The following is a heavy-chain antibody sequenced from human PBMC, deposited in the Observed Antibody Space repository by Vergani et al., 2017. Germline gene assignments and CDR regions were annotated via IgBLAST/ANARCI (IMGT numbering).Heavy chain of an antibody. Sequence: QVQLQQWGAGLLKPSETLSLTCAVYGGSFSDYYWSWIRQPPGKGLEWIGEINHSGNNNYNPSLKSRVTISVDTSKNKFSLKLSSVTAADTAVYYCARTTVSGYYNNWGQGTLVTVSS. CDR3: ARTTVSGYYNN. CDR1: GGSFSDYY. J-gene: IGHJ4*02. D-gene: IGHD3-22*01. CDR2: INHSGNN. V-gene: IGHV4-34*01.